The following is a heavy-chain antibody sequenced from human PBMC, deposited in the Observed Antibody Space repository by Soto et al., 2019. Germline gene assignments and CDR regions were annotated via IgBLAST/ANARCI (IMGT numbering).Heavy chain of an antibody. D-gene: IGHD3-10*01. V-gene: IGHV4-31*03. CDR3: ARGITMVRGVIHTPYFDY. Sequence: QVQLQESGLGLVKPSQTLSLTCTVSGGSINSGGYYWSWIRQHPGKGLEWIGYIYNSGSTYYNPSLKSRVTISVDTSKNQFSLKLSSVTAADTAVYCCARGITMVRGVIHTPYFDYWGQGTLVTVSS. CDR1: GGSINSGGYY. CDR2: IYNSGST. J-gene: IGHJ4*02.